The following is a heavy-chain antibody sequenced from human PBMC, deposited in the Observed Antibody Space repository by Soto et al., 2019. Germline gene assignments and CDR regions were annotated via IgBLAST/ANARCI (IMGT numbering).Heavy chain of an antibody. D-gene: IGHD1-26*01. CDR1: GDSISSRSYY. CDR2: IYYSGST. J-gene: IGHJ4*02. Sequence: PSETLSLTCTVSGDSISSRSYYWGWIRQPPGKGLEWIGSIYYSGSTYYNPSLKSRVTISVDTSKNQFSLKLSSVTAADTAVYYCARHGDMGATHIDYWAREPWSPSPQ. CDR3: ARHGDMGATHIDY. V-gene: IGHV4-39*01.